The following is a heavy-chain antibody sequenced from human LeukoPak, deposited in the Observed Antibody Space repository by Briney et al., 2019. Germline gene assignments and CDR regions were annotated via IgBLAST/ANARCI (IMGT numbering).Heavy chain of an antibody. V-gene: IGHV4-4*07. J-gene: IGHJ5*02. D-gene: IGHD3-3*01. CDR1: GGSISSYY. CDR3: ARDGHYDFWSGYYGGWFDP. CDR2: IYTSGST. Sequence: SETLSLTCTVSGGSISSYYWSWIRQPAGKGLEWIGRIYTSGSTNYNPSLKSRVTMSVDTSKNQFSLRLSSVTAADTAVYYCARDGHYDFWSGYYGGWFDPWGQGTLVTVSS.